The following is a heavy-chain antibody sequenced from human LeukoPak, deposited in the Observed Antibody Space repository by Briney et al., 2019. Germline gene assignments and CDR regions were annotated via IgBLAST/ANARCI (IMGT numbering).Heavy chain of an antibody. J-gene: IGHJ4*02. CDR3: ARVYGSEIDY. CDR1: GFGFGSYN. Sequence: GRSLRLSCAASGFGFGSYNMYWVRQAPGKGLEWVTLISFDGNDKKYADSAKGRFTVSRDNSRNTLFLQMNSLRPEDTAVYYCARVYGSEIDYWGQGTLVTVSS. D-gene: IGHD3-10*01. CDR2: ISFDGNDK. V-gene: IGHV3-30*03.